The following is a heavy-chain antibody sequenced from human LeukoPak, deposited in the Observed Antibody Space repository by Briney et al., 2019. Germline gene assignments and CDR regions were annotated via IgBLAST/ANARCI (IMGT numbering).Heavy chain of an antibody. D-gene: IGHD1-26*01. CDR2: IYYSGST. CDR3: ARGKGGSYDLCYFDY. Sequence: PSETLSLTCTVSGGSISSSSYYWGWIRQPPGKGLEWIGSIYYSGSTYYNPSLKSRVTISVDTSKNQFSLKLSSVTATDTAVYYCARGKGGSYDLCYFDYWGQGTLVTVSS. V-gene: IGHV4-39*07. J-gene: IGHJ4*02. CDR1: GGSISSSSYY.